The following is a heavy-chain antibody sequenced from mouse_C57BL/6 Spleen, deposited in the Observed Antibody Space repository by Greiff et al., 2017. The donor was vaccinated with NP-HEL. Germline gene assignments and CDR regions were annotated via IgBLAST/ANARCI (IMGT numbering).Heavy chain of an antibody. V-gene: IGHV5-4*01. CDR2: ISDGGSYT. J-gene: IGHJ1*03. CDR3: AREGGLLTTVVATRYFDV. CDR1: GFTFSSYA. D-gene: IGHD1-1*01. Sequence: EVKLMESGGGLVKPGGSLKLSCAASGFTFSSYAMSWVRQTPEKRLEWVATISDGGSYTYYPDNVKGRFTISRDNAKNNLYLQMSHLKSEDTAMYYCAREGGLLTTVVATRYFDVWGTGTTVTVSS.